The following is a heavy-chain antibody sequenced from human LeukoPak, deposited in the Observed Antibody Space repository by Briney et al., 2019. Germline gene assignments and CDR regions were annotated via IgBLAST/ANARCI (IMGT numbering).Heavy chain of an antibody. CDR1: GFTFSSYG. CDR2: IWYDGSNK. V-gene: IGHV3-33*01. CDR3: ARDTPGFIYGRDV. J-gene: IGHJ6*02. Sequence: PGGSLRLSCAASGFTFSSYGMHWVRQAPGKGLEWVAVIWYDGSNKYYADSVKGRFTISRDNSKNTLYLQMNSLRAEDTAVYYCARDTPGFIYGRDVWGQGTTVTVSS.